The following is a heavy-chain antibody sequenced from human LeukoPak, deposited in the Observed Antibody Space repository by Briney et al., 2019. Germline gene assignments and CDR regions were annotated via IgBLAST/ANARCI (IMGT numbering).Heavy chain of an antibody. J-gene: IGHJ4*02. Sequence: GGSLRLSCAASGFTFSSYAMHWVRQAPGKGLEWVAVISYDGSNKYYADSVKGRFTISRDNSKNTLYLQMNSLRAEDTAVYYCASDYGGNSFDYWGQGTLVIVCS. V-gene: IGHV3-30*04. D-gene: IGHD4-23*01. CDR3: ASDYGGNSFDY. CDR1: GFTFSSYA. CDR2: ISYDGSNK.